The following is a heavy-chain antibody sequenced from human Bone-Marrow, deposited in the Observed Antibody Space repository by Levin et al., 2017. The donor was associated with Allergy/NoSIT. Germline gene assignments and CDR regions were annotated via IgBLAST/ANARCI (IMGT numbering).Heavy chain of an antibody. V-gene: IGHV4-30-4*01. J-gene: IGHJ6*03. Sequence: SQTLSLTCIVSGGFISSPDSYWTWIRQFPGKGLEWIGNIYYSGSAFYNPSLTSRVTLSLDTSKNQFSLKLTSVTAADTAVYFCARGCCTSGSYVRPSFSFFYMDVWGKGTTVTVSS. CDR3: ARGCCTSGSYVRPSFSFFYMDV. CDR1: GGFISSPDSY. CDR2: IYYSGSA. D-gene: IGHD3-10*01.